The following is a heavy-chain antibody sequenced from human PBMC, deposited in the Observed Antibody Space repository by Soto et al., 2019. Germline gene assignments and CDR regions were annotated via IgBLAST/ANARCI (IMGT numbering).Heavy chain of an antibody. CDR2: IMSKTDGGTT. V-gene: IGHV3-15*01. CDR1: GLTFSKAW. CDR3: TTDSGMSPYSFDY. J-gene: IGHJ4*02. Sequence: GGSLRLSCATSGLTFSKAWVGWVRQAPGKGLEWVGRIMSKTDGGTTDYAAPVKGRFTISRDDSKSTLYLQMNSLKTEDTAFYYCTTDSGMSPYSFDYWGQGTLVTVSS. D-gene: IGHD1-26*01.